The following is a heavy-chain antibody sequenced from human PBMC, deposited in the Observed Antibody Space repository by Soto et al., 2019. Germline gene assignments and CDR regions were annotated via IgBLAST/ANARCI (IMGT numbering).Heavy chain of an antibody. CDR1: GYTFTSYA. J-gene: IGHJ4*02. D-gene: IGHD3-22*01. CDR2: INAGNGNT. Sequence: ASVKVSCKASGYTFTSYAMHWVRQAPGQRLEWMGWINAGNGNTKYSQKFQDRVTITSDTSASTAYMELSSLRSEDTAVYYCARDPLLSYDSSGYYYAVGFYFDYWGQGTLVTVSS. CDR3: ARDPLLSYDSSGYYYAVGFYFDY. V-gene: IGHV1-3*01.